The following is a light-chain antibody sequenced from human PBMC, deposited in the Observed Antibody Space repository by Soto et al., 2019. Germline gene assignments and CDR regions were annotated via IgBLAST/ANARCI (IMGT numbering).Light chain of an antibody. Sequence: EFVLTQSPGTLSLSPGERATLSCRTSQSARSTYLAWYQQKPGQPPRLLIFATSSRATGIPDRFSGSGSGTDFTLTISRLEPEDFAVYYCQESGGSPLCAFGQGTKLAIK. CDR2: ATS. V-gene: IGKV3-20*01. CDR1: QSARSTY. CDR3: QESGGSPLCA. J-gene: IGKJ2*02.